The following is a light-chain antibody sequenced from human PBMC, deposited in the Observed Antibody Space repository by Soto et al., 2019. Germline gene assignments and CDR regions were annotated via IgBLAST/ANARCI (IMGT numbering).Light chain of an antibody. CDR2: KAS. J-gene: IGKJ4*01. CDR3: QEYNSYPHT. CDR1: QTISSW. Sequence: DIHMTQPPSTLSASVGDRVTITCRASQTISSWLAWYQQKPGKAPKLLFYKASTLESGVPSSFSGSGSGTEFTLTISRLQPDYFASYFYQEYNSYPHTFGGGTKVEIK. V-gene: IGKV1-5*03.